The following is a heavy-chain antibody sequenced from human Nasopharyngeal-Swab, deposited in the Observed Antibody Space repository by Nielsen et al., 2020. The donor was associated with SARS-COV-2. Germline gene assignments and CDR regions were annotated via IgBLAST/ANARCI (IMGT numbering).Heavy chain of an antibody. CDR2: IDYSGST. V-gene: IGHV4-61*01. CDR3: ARDHYGSGSPSMAV. J-gene: IGHJ6*02. CDR1: GGAVSSGSNY. D-gene: IGHD3-10*01. Sequence: SETLSLSCTVSGGAVSSGSNYWSWIRQPPGKGLERIGYIDYSGSTNYNPSLKSRVTISVDTSKNQFSLKLSSVTAADTAVYYCARDHYGSGSPSMAVWCQGTTVTVSS.